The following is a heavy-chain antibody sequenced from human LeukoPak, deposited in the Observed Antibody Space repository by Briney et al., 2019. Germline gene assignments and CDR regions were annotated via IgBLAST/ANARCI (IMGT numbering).Heavy chain of an antibody. J-gene: IGHJ6*02. CDR1: GFTFSSYG. CDR2: ISTSSSYI. Sequence: GGSLRLSCAASGFTFSSYGMNSVCQAPGKGLEWVSSISTSSSYIYYADSVKGRFTISRDNAENSLYLKMNSLRVEDTAVYYCAKNGGPHGMDVWGQGTTVTVSS. CDR3: AKNGGPHGMDV. D-gene: IGHD3-16*01. V-gene: IGHV3-21*01.